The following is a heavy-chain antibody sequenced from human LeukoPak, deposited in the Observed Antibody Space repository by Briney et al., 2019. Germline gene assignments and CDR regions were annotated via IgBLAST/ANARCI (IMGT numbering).Heavy chain of an antibody. D-gene: IGHD1-26*01. V-gene: IGHV3-7*04. J-gene: IGHJ4*02. CDR3: ARDKLVGVTYFDS. CDR2: ISQDGSEK. CDR1: GFTFSSYW. Sequence: GGSLRLSCATSGFTFSSYWMTWVRQTPGKGLEWVAHISQDGSEKYYVDSVTGRFTISRDNAKNSLYLQMNSLRAEDTAIYYCARDKLVGVTYFDSWGQGILVTVSS.